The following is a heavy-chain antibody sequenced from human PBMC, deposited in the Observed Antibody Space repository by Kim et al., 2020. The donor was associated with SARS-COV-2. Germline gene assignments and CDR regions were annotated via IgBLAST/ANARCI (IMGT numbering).Heavy chain of an antibody. J-gene: IGHJ6*02. CDR2: ISSNGGST. D-gene: IGHD4-17*01. Sequence: GGSLRLSCSASGFTFSSYAMHWVRQAPGKGLEYVSAISSNGGSTYYADSVKGRFTISRDNSKNTLYLQMSSLRAEDTAVYYCVKGDYGYYYYYGMDVWGQGTTVTVSS. CDR1: GFTFSSYA. CDR3: VKGDYGYYYYYGMDV. V-gene: IGHV3-64D*06.